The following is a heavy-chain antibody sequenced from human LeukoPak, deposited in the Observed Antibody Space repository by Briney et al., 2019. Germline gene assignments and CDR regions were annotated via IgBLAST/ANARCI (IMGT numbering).Heavy chain of an antibody. D-gene: IGHD3-3*01. Sequence: GGSLRLSCAAFGFTFRTYAMNWFRKPPGKGLEWVSAIGGVGGSTYYADSVKGRFTISRDNSKNTLYLQMDSLRAEDTAVYYCASWSYYDFWSGYYPAYYYGMDVWGQGTTVTVSS. CDR3: ASWSYYDFWSGYYPAYYYGMDV. CDR1: GFTFRTYA. CDR2: IGGVGGST. J-gene: IGHJ6*02. V-gene: IGHV3-23*01.